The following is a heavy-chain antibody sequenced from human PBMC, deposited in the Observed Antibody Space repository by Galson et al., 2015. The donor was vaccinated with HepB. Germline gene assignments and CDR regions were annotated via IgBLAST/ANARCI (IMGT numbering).Heavy chain of an antibody. CDR2: ISYDGSNK. V-gene: IGHV3-30-3*01. D-gene: IGHD1-1*01. Sequence: SLRLSCAASGFTFSSYAMHWVRQAPGKGLEWVAVISYDGSNKYYADSVKGRFTISRDNSKNTLYLQMNSLRAEDTAVYYCAREYNWNDGSDYYGMDVWGQGTTVTVSS. J-gene: IGHJ6*02. CDR3: AREYNWNDGSDYYGMDV. CDR1: GFTFSSYA.